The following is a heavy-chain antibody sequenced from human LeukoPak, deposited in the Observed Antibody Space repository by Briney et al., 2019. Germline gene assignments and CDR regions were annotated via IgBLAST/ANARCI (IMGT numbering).Heavy chain of an antibody. Sequence: SQTLSLTCAISGDSVSSNSAAWNWIRQSPSRGLEWLGRTYYRSKWYNDYAVSVKSRITINPDTSKNQFSLQLNSVTPEDTAVYYCARDRDLVGATSRWWFDPWGQGTLVTVSS. CDR2: TYYRSKWYN. D-gene: IGHD1-26*01. CDR3: ARDRDLVGATSRWWFDP. CDR1: GDSVSSNSAA. J-gene: IGHJ5*02. V-gene: IGHV6-1*01.